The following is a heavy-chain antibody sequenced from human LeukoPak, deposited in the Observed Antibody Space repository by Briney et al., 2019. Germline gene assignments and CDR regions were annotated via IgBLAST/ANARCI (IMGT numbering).Heavy chain of an antibody. V-gene: IGHV3-74*01. D-gene: IGHD5-24*01. CDR2: INTDESST. J-gene: IGHJ4*02. CDR3: ARGTTGYNYGYLDY. CDR1: GFTFSSYW. Sequence: PGGSQRPSCAASGFTFSSYWMHWVRHVPGKGLVWVSRINTDESSTTYADSVKGRFTISRDNAKNTLYLQMNSLRAEDTAVYYCARGTTGYNYGYLDYWGQGTLVTVSS.